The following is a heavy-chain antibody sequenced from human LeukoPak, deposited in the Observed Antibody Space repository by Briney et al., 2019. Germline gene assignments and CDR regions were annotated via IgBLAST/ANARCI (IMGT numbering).Heavy chain of an antibody. D-gene: IGHD3-22*01. CDR3: ARVHYYDSRYEAFDI. CDR2: VYLSGST. Sequence: SQTLSVTPVVSLGSIRRGMYCSSSVRHPPRNGLESLGYVYLSGSTTYNPSLKSRVTISVERSKNKASLKHISVTAADTAVYYCARVHYYDSRYEAFDIWGQGTLVTVSS. J-gene: IGHJ3*02. V-gene: IGHV4-30-2*01. CDR1: LGSIRRGMYC.